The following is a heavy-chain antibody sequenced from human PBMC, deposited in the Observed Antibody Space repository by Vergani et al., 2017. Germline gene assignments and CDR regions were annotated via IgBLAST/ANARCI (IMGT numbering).Heavy chain of an antibody. J-gene: IGHJ4*02. D-gene: IGHD4-23*01. Sequence: QVKLQESGPGLLKPSQTLSLTCTVSGESIRSGSHYWSWIRQPAGKGPEWIGHIHTGGSTDLNPSFKSRVSISVDTSKSQFSLKLNSVTVADTAVYYCAKSVGNPGLFDYWGQGTLVTVSS. V-gene: IGHV4-61*02. CDR1: GESIRSGSHY. CDR3: AKSVGNPGLFDY. CDR2: IHTGGST.